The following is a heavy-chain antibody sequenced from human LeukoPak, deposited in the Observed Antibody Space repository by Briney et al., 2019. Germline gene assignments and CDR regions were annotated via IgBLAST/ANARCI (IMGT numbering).Heavy chain of an antibody. V-gene: IGHV3-23*01. J-gene: IGHJ4*02. CDR1: GFTFSSYA. D-gene: IGHD3-10*01. CDR3: ARGRSGSHHFDS. Sequence: TGGSLRLSCAASGFTFSSYAMSWVRQAPGKGLEWVSAISGCGGSTYYADSVKGRFTISRDNSKNTLYLQMNSLRAEDTAVYYCARGRSGSHHFDSWGQGTLVTVPS. CDR2: ISGCGGST.